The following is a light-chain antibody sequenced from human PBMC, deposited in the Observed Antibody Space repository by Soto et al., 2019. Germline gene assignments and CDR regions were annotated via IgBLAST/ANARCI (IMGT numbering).Light chain of an antibody. CDR1: SNDVGGYHY. CDR2: DVS. V-gene: IGLV2-11*01. J-gene: IGLJ1*01. CDR3: CSFAGSSYV. Sequence: QSALTQPRSVSGSPGQSVTISCTGTSNDVGGYHYVSWYQQHPGKAPKLMIYDVSKRPSGVPDRFSGSKSGNTASLTISGLQAEDEADYYCCSFAGSSYVFGTGTKVTVL.